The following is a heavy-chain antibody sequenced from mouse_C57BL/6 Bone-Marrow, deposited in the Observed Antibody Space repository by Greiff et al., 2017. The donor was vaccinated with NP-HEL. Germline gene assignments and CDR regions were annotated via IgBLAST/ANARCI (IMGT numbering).Heavy chain of an antibody. CDR3: ARRGITTVVATGYFDV. Sequence: VQLQQSGAELVRPGTSVKVSCKASGYAFTNYLIEWVKQRPGQGLEWIGVINPGSGGTNYNEKFKGKATLTADKSSSTAYMQLSSLTSEDSADYFCARRGITTVVATGYFDVWGTGTTVTVSS. D-gene: IGHD1-1*01. V-gene: IGHV1-54*01. CDR1: GYAFTNYL. J-gene: IGHJ1*03. CDR2: INPGSGGT.